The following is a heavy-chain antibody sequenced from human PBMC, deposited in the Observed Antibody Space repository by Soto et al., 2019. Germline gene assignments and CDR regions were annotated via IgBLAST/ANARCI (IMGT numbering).Heavy chain of an antibody. CDR3: ASPASDFWSGYPYGMDV. J-gene: IGHJ6*02. D-gene: IGHD3-3*01. CDR2: IIPICGTA. V-gene: IGHV1-69*13. CDR1: GGTFSSYA. Sequence: SVKVSCKASGGTFSSYAISWVRQAPGQGLEWMGGIIPICGTANYAQKFQGRVTITADESTSTAYMELSSLRSEDTAVYYCASPASDFWSGYPYGMDVWAQGTTVPVSS.